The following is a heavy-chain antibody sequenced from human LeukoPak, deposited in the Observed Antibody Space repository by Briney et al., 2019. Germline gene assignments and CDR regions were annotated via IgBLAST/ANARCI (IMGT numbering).Heavy chain of an antibody. V-gene: IGHV1-2*02. J-gene: IGHJ6*02. CDR3: TRATSVVVPAADHYYYGMDV. Sequence: GASVKVSCTASGSTFTGYYMHWVRQAPGQGLEWMGWINPNSGGTDYAQKFQGRVTMTRDTSLSTAYMELSRLRSDDTAVYYCTRATSVVVPAADHYYYGMDVWGQGTTVTVSS. CDR2: INPNSGGT. D-gene: IGHD2-2*01. CDR1: GSTFTGYY.